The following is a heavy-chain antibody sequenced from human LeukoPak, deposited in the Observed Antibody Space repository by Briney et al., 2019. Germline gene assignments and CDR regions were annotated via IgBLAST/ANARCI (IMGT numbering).Heavy chain of an antibody. J-gene: IGHJ6*03. D-gene: IGHD4-23*01. CDR2: IYYSGST. CDR1: GGSIRSYY. Sequence: SETLSLTCTVSGGSIRSYYWSWIRQPPGKGLEWIGYIYYSGSTNCNPSLKSRVTISVDTSKNQFSLKLSSATAADTAVYYCARRVSLYYCYMDVWGKGTTVTISS. CDR3: ARRVSLYYCYMDV. V-gene: IGHV4-59*01.